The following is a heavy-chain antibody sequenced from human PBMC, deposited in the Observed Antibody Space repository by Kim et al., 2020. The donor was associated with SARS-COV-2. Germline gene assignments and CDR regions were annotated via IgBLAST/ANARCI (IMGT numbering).Heavy chain of an antibody. CDR3: RIYYYGSGSVNWYFDL. CDR2: IIPIFGTA. CDR1: GGTFSSYA. V-gene: IGHV1-69*13. D-gene: IGHD3-10*01. J-gene: IGHJ2*01. Sequence: SVKVSCKASGGTFSSYAISWVRQAPGQGLEWMGGIIPIFGTANYAQKFQGRVTITADESTSTAYMELSSLRSEDTAVYYCRIYYYGSGSVNWYFDLWGRGTLVTVSS.